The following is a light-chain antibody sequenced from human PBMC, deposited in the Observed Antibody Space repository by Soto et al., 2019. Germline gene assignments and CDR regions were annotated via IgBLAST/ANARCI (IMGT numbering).Light chain of an antibody. CDR2: ANN. CDR3: QSYESSLSGSV. Sequence: QSALAQPPSVSGAPGQRVTISCTGSGSNIGAGYDVHWYQQLPGTAPKLLIYANNNRPSGVPDRFSGSKSGTSASLAITGLQAEDEAGYYCQSYESSLSGSVLGTGTKVTVL. J-gene: IGLJ1*01. V-gene: IGLV1-40*01. CDR1: GSNIGAGYD.